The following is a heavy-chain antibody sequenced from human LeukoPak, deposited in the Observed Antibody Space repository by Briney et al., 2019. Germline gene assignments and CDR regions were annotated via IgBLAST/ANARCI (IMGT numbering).Heavy chain of an antibody. CDR1: GFTFSSYA. CDR3: AKDLRGYSYGLIFDY. J-gene: IGHJ4*02. Sequence: GGSLRLSCAASGFTFSSYAMSWVRQAPGKGLEWVSDINGSGGSTYYADSVKGRFTISRDNSKNTLYLQMNSLRAEDTAVYYCAKDLRGYSYGLIFDYWGQGTLVTVSS. D-gene: IGHD5-18*01. V-gene: IGHV3-23*01. CDR2: INGSGGST.